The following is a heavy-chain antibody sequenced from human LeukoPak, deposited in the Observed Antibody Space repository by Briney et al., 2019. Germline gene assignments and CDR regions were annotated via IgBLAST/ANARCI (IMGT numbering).Heavy chain of an antibody. Sequence: SETLSLTCTVSGGSISSHHWSWIRQPPGKGLEWIGYIYYSGSTNYNPSLKSRVTISVDTSKNQFSLKLSSVTAADTAVYYCARDAPYYYDSSGGWYFDLWGRGTLVTVSS. CDR2: IYYSGST. D-gene: IGHD3-22*01. V-gene: IGHV4-59*11. CDR3: ARDAPYYYDSSGGWYFDL. J-gene: IGHJ2*01. CDR1: GGSISSHH.